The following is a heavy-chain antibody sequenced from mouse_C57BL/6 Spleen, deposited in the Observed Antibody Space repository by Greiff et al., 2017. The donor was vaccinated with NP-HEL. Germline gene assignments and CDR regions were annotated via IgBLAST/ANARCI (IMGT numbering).Heavy chain of an antibody. CDR3: ARGGLLFLYYYAMDY. D-gene: IGHD2-12*01. V-gene: IGHV1-53*01. Sequence: QVQLQQPGTELVKPGASVKLSCKASGYTFTSYWMHWVKQRPGQGLEWIGNINPSNGGTNYNEKFKSKATLTVDKSSSTAYMQLSSLTSEDSAVYYCARGGLLFLYYYAMDYWGQGTSVTVSS. J-gene: IGHJ4*01. CDR1: GYTFTSYW. CDR2: INPSNGGT.